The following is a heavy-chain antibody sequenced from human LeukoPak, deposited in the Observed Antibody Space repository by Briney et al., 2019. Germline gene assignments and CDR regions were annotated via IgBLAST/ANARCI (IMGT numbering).Heavy chain of an antibody. CDR1: GGSISSGGYY. J-gene: IGHJ4*02. CDR3: ARALTPTDYDFWSGFSNTGGYYFDY. D-gene: IGHD3-3*01. V-gene: IGHV4-31*03. CDR2: IYYSGST. Sequence: SETLSLTCTVSGGSISSGGYYWSWIRQHPGKGLEWIGYIYYSGSTYYNPPLKSRVTISVDTSKNQFSLKLSSVTAADTAVYYCARALTPTDYDFWSGFSNTGGYYFDYWGQGTLVTVSS.